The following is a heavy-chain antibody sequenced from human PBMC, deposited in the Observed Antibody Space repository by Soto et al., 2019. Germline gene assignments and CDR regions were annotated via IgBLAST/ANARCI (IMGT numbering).Heavy chain of an antibody. V-gene: IGHV3-30*18. J-gene: IGHJ4*02. CDR1: GFTFSSYG. CDR3: AKDLLVVGATPAYY. D-gene: IGHD1-26*01. Sequence: QVQLVESGGGVVQPGRSLRLSCAASGFTFSSYGMHWVRKAPGKGLERVAVISYDGSNKYYADSVKGRFTISRDNSKNTLYLQMNSLRAEDTAVYYCAKDLLVVGATPAYYWGQGTLVPVSS. CDR2: ISYDGSNK.